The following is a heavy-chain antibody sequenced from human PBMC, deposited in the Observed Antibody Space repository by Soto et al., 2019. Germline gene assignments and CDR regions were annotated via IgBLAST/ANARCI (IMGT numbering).Heavy chain of an antibody. J-gene: IGHJ4*02. Sequence: EVQLLESGGGLVQPGGSLRLSCAASGFSISTNAMYWVRQAPGKGLEWVSGISNSGGSTYYADSVKGRFTISRDNSKNTLYLQMNSLRAEDTAIYYCAKLAGSKSFDYWGPGTLVAVSS. CDR3: AKLAGSKSFDY. V-gene: IGHV3-23*01. D-gene: IGHD3-10*01. CDR2: ISNSGGST. CDR1: GFSISTNA.